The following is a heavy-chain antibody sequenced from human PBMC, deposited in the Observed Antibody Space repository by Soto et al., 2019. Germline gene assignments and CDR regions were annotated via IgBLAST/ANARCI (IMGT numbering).Heavy chain of an antibody. Sequence: GAPVKVSRTASGGTFSRNTISLVRQAPGQGLEWMGXIXPXXXSXNXAXKXXXXVTITADENTRTVYMELSRLRSEDTAVYYCARQFDSDTTGYYYAYWGQGTLVTVSS. D-gene: IGHD3-22*01. J-gene: IGHJ4*02. CDR2: IXPXXXSX. CDR3: ARQFDSDTTGYYYAY. V-gene: IGHV1-69*13. CDR1: GGTFSRNT.